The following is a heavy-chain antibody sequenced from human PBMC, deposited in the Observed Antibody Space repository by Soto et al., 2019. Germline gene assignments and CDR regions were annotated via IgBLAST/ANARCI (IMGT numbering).Heavy chain of an antibody. CDR1: GGSISSYY. J-gene: IGHJ4*02. CDR3: ARGRGIAAAGRGNFDY. Sequence: SETLSLTCTVSGGSISSYYWSWIRQPPGKGLEWIGYIYYSGSTNYNPSLKSRVTISVDTSKNQFSLKLSSVTAADTAVYYCARGRGIAAAGRGNFDYWAREPCSPSP. CDR2: IYYSGST. V-gene: IGHV4-59*01. D-gene: IGHD6-13*01.